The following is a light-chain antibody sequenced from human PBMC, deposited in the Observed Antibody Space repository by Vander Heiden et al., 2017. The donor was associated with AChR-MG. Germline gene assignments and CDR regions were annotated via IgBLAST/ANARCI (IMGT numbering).Light chain of an antibody. V-gene: IGLV3-1*01. CDR3: QAWDSSIWV. CDR2: KDS. J-gene: IGLJ3*02. Sequence: SYELTQPPSVSVSPGQTASITCSGDKLGDKFACWYQQKPGQSPVLVIYKDSKRPSGIPEPFSGSNTGNTATLTISGTQAMDEADYYCQAWDSSIWVFGGGTKLTGL. CDR1: KLGDKF.